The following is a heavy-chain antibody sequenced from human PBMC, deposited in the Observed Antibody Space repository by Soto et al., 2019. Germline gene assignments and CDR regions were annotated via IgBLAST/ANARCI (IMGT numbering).Heavy chain of an antibody. Sequence: SEXLSLTCTVSGDPINNYYWSWIRQPPGKGLEWIGYIYYSGNTKYNPSLKSRVTISVDTSKNQFSLRLTSVTAADTAVYYCAKQGGKYGIRSFDPWGQGTLVTVSS. J-gene: IGHJ5*02. CDR1: GDPINNYY. V-gene: IGHV4-59*08. CDR2: IYYSGNT. CDR3: AKQGGKYGIRSFDP. D-gene: IGHD1-1*01.